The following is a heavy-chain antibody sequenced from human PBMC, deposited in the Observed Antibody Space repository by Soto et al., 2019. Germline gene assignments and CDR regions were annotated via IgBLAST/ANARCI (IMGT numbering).Heavy chain of an antibody. D-gene: IGHD2-15*01. CDR1: GGTFSRYA. CDR2: IIPIFGTA. V-gene: IGHV1-69*06. J-gene: IGHJ5*02. Sequence: QVQLVQSGAEVKKPGSSVKVSCKASGGTFSRYAISWVRQAPGQGLEWMGGIIPIFGTANYAQKFQGRVTITADKSTSTSYMELSSLRSEDTAVYYCARGVAPTMRNWFDPWGQGTLVTVSS. CDR3: ARGVAPTMRNWFDP.